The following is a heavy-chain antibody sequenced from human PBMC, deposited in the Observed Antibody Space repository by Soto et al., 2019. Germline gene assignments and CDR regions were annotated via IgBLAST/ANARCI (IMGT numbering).Heavy chain of an antibody. CDR2: INPSSGST. CDR3: ASSPYSGGYYYAIDY. D-gene: IGHD3-22*01. Sequence: GASVKVSWKASGYTLIMYYIHWMRQAPGQGLEWMGLINPSSGSTTYAQKFQGRVTMTRDTSTSTVYMDLSSLRSEDTAVYYCASSPYSGGYYYAIDYWGQGTRVTVSS. V-gene: IGHV1-46*01. J-gene: IGHJ4*02. CDR1: GYTLIMYY.